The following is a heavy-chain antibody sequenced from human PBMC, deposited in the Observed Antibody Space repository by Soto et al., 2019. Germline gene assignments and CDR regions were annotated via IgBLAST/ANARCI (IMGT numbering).Heavy chain of an antibody. CDR1: GGAFSSYG. CDR3: ASGTYYYDSSGGYYFDY. Sequence: QVQLVQSGAEVKKPGSSVKVSCKASGGAFSSYGISWVRQAPGQGLEWLGGIIPVFGTANYAQNIQGRVTITADESTSTAYIELSSLRSEDTAVYYCASGTYYYDSSGGYYFDYWGQGTLVTVSS. CDR2: IIPVFGTA. J-gene: IGHJ4*02. V-gene: IGHV1-69*01. D-gene: IGHD3-22*01.